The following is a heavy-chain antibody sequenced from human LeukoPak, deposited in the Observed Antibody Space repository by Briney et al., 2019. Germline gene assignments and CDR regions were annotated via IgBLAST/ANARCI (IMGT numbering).Heavy chain of an antibody. D-gene: IGHD6-13*01. V-gene: IGHV3-7*01. J-gene: IGHJ6*02. CDR3: AKEYSSSWFEPYNYYGMDV. CDR2: IKQDGSEK. CDR1: GFTFSSYW. Sequence: GSLRLSCAASGFTFSSYWMSWVRQAPGKGLEWVANIKQDGSEKYYVDSVKGRFTISRDNAKNSLYLQMNSLRAEDTAVYYCAKEYSSSWFEPYNYYGMDVWGQGTTVTVSS.